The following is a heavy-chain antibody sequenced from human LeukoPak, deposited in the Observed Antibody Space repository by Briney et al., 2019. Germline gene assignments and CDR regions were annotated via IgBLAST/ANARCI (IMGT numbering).Heavy chain of an antibody. V-gene: IGHV1-24*01. CDR2: FDPEDGET. J-gene: IGHJ6*02. CDR3: ATVTSPNYYYGMDV. Sequence: ASVTVSCKVSGYTLTELSMHWVRQAPGKGLEWMGGFDPEDGETIYAQKFQGRVTMTEDTSTDTAYTELSSLRSEDTAVYYCATVTSPNYYYGMDVWGQGTTVTVSS. D-gene: IGHD2-2*01. CDR1: GYTLTELS.